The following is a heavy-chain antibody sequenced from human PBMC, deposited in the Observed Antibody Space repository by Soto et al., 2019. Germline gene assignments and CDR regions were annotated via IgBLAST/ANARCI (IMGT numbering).Heavy chain of an antibody. CDR3: ARGEFGVNYRGSTSSSCAFEV. CDR2: INHSGST. Sequence: QVQLQQWGAGLLKPSEPLSLTCAVSGGSLSGNYWSWIRQTPGKGLQWIAEINHSGSTNYNPSLQSRVTLSVYTSKNQFSLKLTSVTAADTAVYYCARGEFGVNYRGSTSSSCAFEVWGQGTMVAVSS. J-gene: IGHJ3*01. CDR1: GGSLSGNY. D-gene: IGHD2-2*01. V-gene: IGHV4-34*01.